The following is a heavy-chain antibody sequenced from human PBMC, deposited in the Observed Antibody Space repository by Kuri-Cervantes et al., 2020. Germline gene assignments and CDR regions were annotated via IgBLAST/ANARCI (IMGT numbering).Heavy chain of an antibody. CDR3: ARDLLYSSSWLDPYYYYYGMDV. V-gene: IGHV3-7*01. J-gene: IGHJ6*02. CDR2: IKQDGSEK. Sequence: GGTLRLSCAASGCTFSSYWRSWVRQAPGKGLEWVANIKQDGSEKSYVDSVKGRFTISRANAKNSLYLQMNILRAEDTAVYYCARDLLYSSSWLDPYYYYYGMDVWGQGTTVTVSS. CDR1: GCTFSSYW. D-gene: IGHD6-13*01.